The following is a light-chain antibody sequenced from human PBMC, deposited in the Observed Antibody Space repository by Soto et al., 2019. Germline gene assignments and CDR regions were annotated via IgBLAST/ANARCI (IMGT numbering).Light chain of an antibody. CDR3: QQSYSTPPIT. J-gene: IGKJ4*01. CDR2: AAS. Sequence: DIQMTQSPSSLSASVGDRVTITCRASQSISSYLNWYQQKPGKAPKLLIYAASSLQSGVPSRFSGSGSGTDFTLTISSLQPEDVATYYCQQSYSTPPITFDGGTKVQI. CDR1: QSISSY. V-gene: IGKV1-39*01.